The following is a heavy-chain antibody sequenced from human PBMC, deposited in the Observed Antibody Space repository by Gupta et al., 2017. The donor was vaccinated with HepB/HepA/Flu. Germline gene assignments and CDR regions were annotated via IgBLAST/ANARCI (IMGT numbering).Heavy chain of an antibody. CDR1: GGSISSSSYY. CDR3: ARLGGGSSSCDGGFDY. D-gene: IGHD6-6*01. J-gene: IGHJ4*02. CDR2: IYYSGST. V-gene: IGHV4-39*01. Sequence: QLQLQESGPGLVKPSETLSLTCTVSGGSISSSSYYWGWIRQPPGKGLEWIGSIYYSGSTYYNPSLKSRVTISVDTSKNQFSLKLSSVTAADTAVYYCARLGGGSSSCDGGFDYWGQGTLVTVSS.